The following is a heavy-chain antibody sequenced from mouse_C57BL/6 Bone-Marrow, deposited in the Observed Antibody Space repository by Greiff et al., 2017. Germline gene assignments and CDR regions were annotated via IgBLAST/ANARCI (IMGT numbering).Heavy chain of an antibody. J-gene: IGHJ3*01. CDR3: AREGMLSAWFAY. CDR1: GYTFTSYW. Sequence: QVQLQQPGAELVKPGASVKLSCKASGYTFTSYWMQWVKQRPGQGLEWIGEIDPSDSYTNYNQKFKGKSTLTADKSSSTAYMQLSSLTSEDSAVYYCAREGMLSAWFAYWGQGTLVTVSA. CDR2: IDPSDSYT. V-gene: IGHV1-50*01. D-gene: IGHD3-2*02.